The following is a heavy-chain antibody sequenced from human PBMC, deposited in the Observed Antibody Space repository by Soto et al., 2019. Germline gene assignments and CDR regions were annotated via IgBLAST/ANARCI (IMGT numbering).Heavy chain of an antibody. CDR3: ARDRRYCSGGSCSADDAFDI. D-gene: IGHD2-15*01. J-gene: IGHJ3*02. CDR1: GGSISSSSYY. CDR2: IYYSGST. V-gene: IGHV4-39*07. Sequence: SETLSLTCTVSGGSISSSSYYWGWIRQPPGKGLEWIGSIYYSGSTYYNPSLKSRVTISVDTSKNQFSLKLSSVTAADTAVYYCARDRRYCSGGSCSADDAFDIWGQGTMVT.